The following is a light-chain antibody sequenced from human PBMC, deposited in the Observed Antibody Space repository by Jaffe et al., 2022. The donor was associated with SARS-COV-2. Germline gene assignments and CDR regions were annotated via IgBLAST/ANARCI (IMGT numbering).Light chain of an antibody. CDR2: GGS. CDR3: QQSYSTPPT. J-gene: IGKJ2*01. V-gene: IGKV1-39*01. CDR1: QSISSY. Sequence: DIQMTQSPSSLSASVGDRVTITCRASQSISSYLNWYQQKPGKAPKLLIYGGSSLQSGVPSRFSGSGFGTDFTLTIGSLQSEDFATYYCQQSYSTPPTFGQGTKLEIK.